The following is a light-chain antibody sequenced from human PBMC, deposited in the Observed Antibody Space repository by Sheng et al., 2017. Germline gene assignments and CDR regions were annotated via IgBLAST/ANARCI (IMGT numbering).Light chain of an antibody. CDR1: QSLLHSNGYKY. Sequence: DIVMTQSPLSLPVTPGEPASISCRSSQSLLHSNGYKYLDWFLQRPGQSPQLVIYLGSNRASGVPDRFSGSGSATDFTLKISRVEAEDVGVYYCMQTLQTPAFGQGTRVEIK. CDR2: LGS. CDR3: MQTLQTPA. V-gene: IGKV2-28*01. J-gene: IGKJ1*01.